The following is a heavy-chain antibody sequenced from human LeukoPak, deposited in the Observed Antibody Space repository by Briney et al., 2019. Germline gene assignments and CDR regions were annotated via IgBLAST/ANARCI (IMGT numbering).Heavy chain of an antibody. V-gene: IGHV5-51*01. CDR1: GYSSSSSW. J-gene: IGHJ3*01. Sequence: GESLKISCKGSGYSSSSSWIGWVRQMPGKGLEWMGIIYPGDSDTKYSPSFQGQVTISVDKSISTAYLQWSSLKASDTAMYYCARLRGWFEVRAFDVWGQGTMVTVSS. D-gene: IGHD6-19*01. CDR3: ARLRGWFEVRAFDV. CDR2: IYPGDSDT.